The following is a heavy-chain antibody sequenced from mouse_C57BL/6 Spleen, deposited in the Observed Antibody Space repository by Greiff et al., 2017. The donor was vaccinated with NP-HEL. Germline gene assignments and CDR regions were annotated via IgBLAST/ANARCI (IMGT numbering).Heavy chain of an antibody. D-gene: IGHD1-1*01. CDR1: GFSLSTSGMG. CDR2: IYWDDDK. J-gene: IGHJ2*01. CDR3: ARRRGSSHFDY. V-gene: IGHV8-12*01. Sequence: QVTLKESGPGILQSSQTLSLTCSFSGFSLSTSGMGVSWIRQPSGKGLEWLAHIYWDDDKRYNPSLKSRPTISKDTSRNQVFLKITSVDTADTATYYCARRRGSSHFDYWGQGTTLTVSS.